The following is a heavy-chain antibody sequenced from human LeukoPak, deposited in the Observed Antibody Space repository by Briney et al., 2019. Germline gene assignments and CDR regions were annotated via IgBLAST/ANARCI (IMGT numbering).Heavy chain of an antibody. J-gene: IGHJ3*02. CDR1: GFTFRSDA. CDR3: ARGPGAFDI. V-gene: IGHV3-30-3*01. Sequence: GRSLRLSCVASGFTFRSDAMHWVRQAPGKGLEWVIAISSDGTNKYYADAVKGRFTVSRDNSKNTLYLQMNSLGAEDTAVYYCARGPGAFDIWGQGTMVTVSS. D-gene: IGHD2-2*01. CDR2: ISSDGTNK.